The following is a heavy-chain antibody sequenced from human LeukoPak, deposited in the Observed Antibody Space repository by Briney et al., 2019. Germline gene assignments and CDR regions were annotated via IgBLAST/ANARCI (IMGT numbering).Heavy chain of an antibody. J-gene: IGHJ4*02. CDR3: ARVQGGDYVWGSDY. CDR2: ISAYNGNT. D-gene: IGHD3-16*01. V-gene: IGHV1-18*01. CDR1: GYTFTRYG. Sequence: ASVKVSCKASGYTFTRYGISWVRQAPGQGLEWMGWISAYNGNTNYAQKLQGRVTMTTDTSTSTAYMELRSLRSDDTAVYYCARVQGGDYVWGSDYWGQGTLVTVSS.